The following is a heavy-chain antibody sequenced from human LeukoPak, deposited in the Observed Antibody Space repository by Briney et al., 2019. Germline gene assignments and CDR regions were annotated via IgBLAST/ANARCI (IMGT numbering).Heavy chain of an antibody. J-gene: IGHJ4*02. CDR2: IFNGDNT. CDR3: ARVTGSYSFDY. D-gene: IGHD1-26*01. V-gene: IGHV3-53*01. CDR1: GFTVSGYY. Sequence: GGSLRLSCAASGFTVSGYYMTWVRQAPGKGLEWVSLIFNGDNTYYADSVKGRFTISRDNSGNTLYLQMNSLRAVDTAVYYCARVTGSYSFDYWGQGTLVTVSS.